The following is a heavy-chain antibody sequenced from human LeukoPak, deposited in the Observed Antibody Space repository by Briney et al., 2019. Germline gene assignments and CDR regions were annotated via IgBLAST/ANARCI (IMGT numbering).Heavy chain of an antibody. Sequence: GESLKISCKGSGCSFTSYWIGWVRQMPGKGLEWMGIIYPGDSDTRYSPSFQGQVTISADKSISTAYLQWSSLKASDTAMYYCARLPYYYDSSGYYRDYYFDYWGQGTLVTVSS. V-gene: IGHV5-51*01. CDR2: IYPGDSDT. J-gene: IGHJ4*02. CDR1: GCSFTSYW. D-gene: IGHD3-22*01. CDR3: ARLPYYYDSSGYYRDYYFDY.